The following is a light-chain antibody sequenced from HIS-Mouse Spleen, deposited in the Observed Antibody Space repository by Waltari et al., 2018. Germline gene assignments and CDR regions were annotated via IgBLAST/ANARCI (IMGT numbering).Light chain of an antibody. V-gene: IGLV2-11*01. CDR2: DVS. J-gene: IGLJ2*01. CDR3: CSYAGSYTLV. Sequence: QSALTQPRSVSGSPGQSVTISCTGTSSDVGGYNYVSWYQQHPGKAPKLMLYDVSKRPSWVPERFSGSKSGNTAALTSSGLQAEDEADYYCCSYAGSYTLVFGGGTKLTVL. CDR1: SSDVGGYNY.